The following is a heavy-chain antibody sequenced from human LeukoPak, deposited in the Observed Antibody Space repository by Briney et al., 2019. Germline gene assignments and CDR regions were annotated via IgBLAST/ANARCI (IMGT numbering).Heavy chain of an antibody. CDR2: ISGSGGST. D-gene: IGHD1-1*01. CDR3: ARRSSGTYGVDY. CDR1: GFTFSSYA. V-gene: IGHV3-23*01. Sequence: PGGSLRLSCAASGFTFSSYAMSWVRQARGKGLEWVSAISGSGGSTYYADSVKGRFTISRDNSKNALYLQMNSLRAEDTAVYYCARRSSGTYGVDYWGQGTLVTVSS. J-gene: IGHJ4*02.